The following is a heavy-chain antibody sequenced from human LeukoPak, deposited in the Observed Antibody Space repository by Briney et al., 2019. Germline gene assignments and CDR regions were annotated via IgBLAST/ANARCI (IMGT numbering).Heavy chain of an antibody. V-gene: IGHV4-30-4*01. CDR2: IYYSGST. CDR3: ARDLAAVGSGSPFGVGY. D-gene: IGHD3-10*01. J-gene: IGHJ4*02. Sequence: SQTLSLSCTVSGNSISSADYYWSWIRQPPGKGLEWIGYIYYSGSTYYNPSLKSRPTISIDTSKNQFSLKLSSVTAADTAVYYCARDLAAVGSGSPFGVGYWGQGSLVTVSS. CDR1: GNSISSADYY.